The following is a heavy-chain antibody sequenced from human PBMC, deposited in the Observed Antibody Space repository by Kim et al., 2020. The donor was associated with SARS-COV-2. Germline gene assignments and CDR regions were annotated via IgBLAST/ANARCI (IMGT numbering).Heavy chain of an antibody. V-gene: IGHV1-3*01. Sequence: ASVKVSCKASGYTFTSYAMHWVRQAPGQRLEWMGWINAGNGNTKYSQKFQGRVTITRDTSASTAYMELSSLRSEDTAVYYCARDLWGDNGYYFDYWGQGTLVTVSS. CDR1: GYTFTSYA. CDR2: INAGNGNT. CDR3: ARDLWGDNGYYFDY. J-gene: IGHJ4*02. D-gene: IGHD3-16*01.